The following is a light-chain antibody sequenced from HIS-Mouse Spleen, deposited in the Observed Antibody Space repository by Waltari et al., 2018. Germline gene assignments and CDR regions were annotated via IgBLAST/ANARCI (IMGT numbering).Light chain of an antibody. CDR3: QQYGSSPWT. CDR1: QSVSSSY. CDR2: GAS. V-gene: IGKV3-20*01. J-gene: IGKJ1*01. Sequence: EIVLTQSPGTLSFSAGERATLSGRASQSVSSSYLAWYQQKPGQAPRLLIYGASSRATGIPDRFSGSGSGTDFTLTISRLEPEDFAVYYCQQYGSSPWTFGQGTKVEIK.